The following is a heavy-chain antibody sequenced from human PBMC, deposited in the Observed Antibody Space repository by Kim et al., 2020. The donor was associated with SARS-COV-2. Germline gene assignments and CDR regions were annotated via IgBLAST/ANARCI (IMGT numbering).Heavy chain of an antibody. J-gene: IGHJ4*02. D-gene: IGHD2-15*01. CDR3: AREGARALGGNSNY. V-gene: IGHV1-2*02. Sequence: AQKFQGRVTMTRDTSISTAYMELSRLRSDDTAVYYCAREGARALGGNSNYWGQGTLVTVSS.